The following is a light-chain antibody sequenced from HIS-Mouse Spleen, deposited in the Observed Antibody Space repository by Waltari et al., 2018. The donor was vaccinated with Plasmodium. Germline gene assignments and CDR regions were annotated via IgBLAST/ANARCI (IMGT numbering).Light chain of an antibody. CDR3: QQYDNLPYT. V-gene: IGKV1-33*01. CDR2: VAS. CDR1: QDIINY. J-gene: IGKJ2*01. Sequence: DIQMTQSPSSLSASVGDRVTITCQSSQDIINYLNWYQQKPGKAPKLLIYVASNLETGVPARFSGSGSGTDFTFTISSRQPEDMATYYCQQYDNLPYTFGQGTKLEIK.